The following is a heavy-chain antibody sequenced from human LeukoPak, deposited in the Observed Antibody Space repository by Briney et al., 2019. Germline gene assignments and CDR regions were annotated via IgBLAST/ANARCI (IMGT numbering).Heavy chain of an antibody. CDR2: ISSSGSTI. V-gene: IGHV3-11*04. J-gene: IGHJ3*02. CDR3: ARRAVSSAFDI. CDR1: GFTFSDYY. Sequence: GGSLRLSCAASGFTFSDYYMSWIRQAPGKGLEWVSYISSSGSTIYYADSVRGRFTISRDNAKNSLYLQMNSLRAEDTAVYYCARRAVSSAFDIWGQGTMVTVSS.